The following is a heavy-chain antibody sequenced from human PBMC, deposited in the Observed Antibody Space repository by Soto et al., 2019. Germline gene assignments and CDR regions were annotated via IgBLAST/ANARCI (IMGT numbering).Heavy chain of an antibody. D-gene: IGHD6-19*01. CDR1: GDSYSISTFS. J-gene: IGHJ5*02. Sequence: TLSLTCNMSGDSYSISTFSWSWIRQPPGKALQWIGFIYQSGVTSYNPSLASRVSISLDRSNNQCSLKLKSVTAADTAVYFCAGMPYTSGLRFDPWGPGTLVTVSS. CDR2: IYQSGVT. V-gene: IGHV4-30-2*01. CDR3: AGMPYTSGLRFDP.